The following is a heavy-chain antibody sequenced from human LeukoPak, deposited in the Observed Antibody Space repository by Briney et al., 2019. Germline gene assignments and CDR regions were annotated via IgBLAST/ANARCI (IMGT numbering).Heavy chain of an antibody. Sequence: PGGSLRLSCAASGFTFSSYAMHWVRQAPGKGLEWVAVISYDGSNKYYADSVKGRFTISRDNSKNTLYLQMNSLRAEDTAVYYCARDLVSYCSSTSCYMSYYMDVWGKGTTVTVSS. CDR1: GFTFSSYA. CDR2: ISYDGSNK. D-gene: IGHD2-2*02. J-gene: IGHJ6*03. CDR3: ARDLVSYCSSTSCYMSYYMDV. V-gene: IGHV3-30*01.